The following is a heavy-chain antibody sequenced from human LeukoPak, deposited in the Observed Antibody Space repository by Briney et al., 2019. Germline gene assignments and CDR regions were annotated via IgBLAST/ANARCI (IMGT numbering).Heavy chain of an antibody. Sequence: GGSLRLFCVASGFTFGHSAMACVPHAPGKRLECVSALSGSGGDTFYTDSVKGLFTISRDNSKNTLYLQLNSLRPDDTAVYYCAKRAPSSSPIFDFWRPGPLVPVSS. CDR3: AKRAPSSSPIFDF. D-gene: IGHD6-6*01. V-gene: IGHV3-23*01. CDR1: GFTFGHSA. J-gene: IGHJ4*02. CDR2: LSGSGGDT.